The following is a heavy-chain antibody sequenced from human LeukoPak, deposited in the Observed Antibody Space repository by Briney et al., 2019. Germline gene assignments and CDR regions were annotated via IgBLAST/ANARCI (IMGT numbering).Heavy chain of an antibody. J-gene: IGHJ2*01. CDR3: AKLSTVRLPYFDL. CDR2: ISWNSGSI. D-gene: IGHD4-17*01. CDR1: GFTFDDYA. V-gene: IGHV3-9*01. Sequence: PGRSLRLSCAASGFTFDDYAMHWVRQAPGKGLEWVSGISWNSGSIVYADSVKGRFTISRENAKNSVYLQMNSLRAEDSALYYCAKLSTVRLPYFDLWGRGTLVTVSS.